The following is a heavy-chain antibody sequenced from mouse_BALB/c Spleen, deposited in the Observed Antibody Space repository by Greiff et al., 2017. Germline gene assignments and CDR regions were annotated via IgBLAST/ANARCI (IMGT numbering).Heavy chain of an antibody. V-gene: IGHV14-3*02. CDR3: ASLHYGSSYEDYFDY. D-gene: IGHD1-1*01. J-gene: IGHJ2*01. CDR1: GFNIKDTY. CDR2: IDPANGNT. Sequence: EVQLQQSGAELVKPGASVKLSCTASGFNIKDTYMHWVKQRPEQGLEWIGRIDPANGNTKYDPKFQGKATITADTSSNTAYLQLSSLTSEDTAVYYCASLHYGSSYEDYFDYWGQGTTLTVSS.